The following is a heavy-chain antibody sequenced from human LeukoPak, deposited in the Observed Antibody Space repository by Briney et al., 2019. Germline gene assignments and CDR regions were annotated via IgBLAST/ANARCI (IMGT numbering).Heavy chain of an antibody. Sequence: PSETLSLTCTVSGGSISSYYWNWIRQPPGKGLEWIGYIYYGGGTNYNPSLKSRVTISVDTSKNQFSLKLSSVTAADTAVYYCARDRYYYDSSGYYTLDYWGQGTLVTVSS. CDR1: GGSISSYY. J-gene: IGHJ4*02. D-gene: IGHD3-22*01. V-gene: IGHV4-59*12. CDR3: ARDRYYYDSSGYYTLDY. CDR2: IYYGGGT.